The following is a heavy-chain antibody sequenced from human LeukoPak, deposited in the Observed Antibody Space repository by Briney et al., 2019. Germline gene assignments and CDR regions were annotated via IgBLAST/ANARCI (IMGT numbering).Heavy chain of an antibody. CDR1: GYTFTASY. V-gene: IGHV1-2*02. CDR3: ARSAYYYDSSGYYPSEFDN. D-gene: IGHD3-22*01. CDR2: INPNSGGK. Sequence: ASVKVSCKASGYTFTASYMHWGRQAPGQGLEWMGWINPNSGGKNYAKKFQGRVTMTRDTSISTAYMELGRLRSDDTAVYYCARSAYYYDSSGYYPSEFDNWGQGTLVTVSS. J-gene: IGHJ4*02.